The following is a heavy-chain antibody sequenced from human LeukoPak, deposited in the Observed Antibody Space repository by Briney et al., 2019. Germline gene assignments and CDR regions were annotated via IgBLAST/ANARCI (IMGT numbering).Heavy chain of an antibody. CDR2: IYHSGST. V-gene: IGHV4-38-2*02. D-gene: IGHD6-13*01. Sequence: PSETLSLTCTVSGYSISSGYYWGWIRQPPGKGLGWIGSIYHSGSTYYNPSLKSRVTISVDTSKNQFSLKLSSVTAADTAVYYCARSSSSWVFDYWGQGTLVTVSS. CDR3: ARSSSSWVFDY. CDR1: GYSISSGYY. J-gene: IGHJ4*02.